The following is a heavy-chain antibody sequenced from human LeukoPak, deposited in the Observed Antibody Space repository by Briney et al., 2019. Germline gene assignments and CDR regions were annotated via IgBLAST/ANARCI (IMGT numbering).Heavy chain of an antibody. J-gene: IGHJ1*01. D-gene: IGHD4-23*01. Sequence: ASVKASCKASGYTFTGYYMHWVRQAPGQGLEWMGWINPNSGGTNYAQKFQGWVTMTRDTSISTAYMELSRLRSDDTAVYYCARAGRLYYGGNSEVLYFQHWGQGTLVTVSS. CDR2: INPNSGGT. CDR1: GYTFTGYY. V-gene: IGHV1-2*04. CDR3: ARAGRLYYGGNSEVLYFQH.